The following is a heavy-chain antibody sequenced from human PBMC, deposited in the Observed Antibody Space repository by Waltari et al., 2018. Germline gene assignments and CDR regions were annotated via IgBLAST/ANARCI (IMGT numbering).Heavy chain of an antibody. CDR3: ARGYSSSWRHLFDH. Sequence: QVQLQESGPGLVKPSETLSLTCTVPGGSISSYYWSWIRQPPGKGLEWIGYIHYSGSINHKSSLKSRVTISVDTPKNQFSLKLSSVTAADTAVYYCARGYSSSWRHLFDHWGQGTLVTVSS. D-gene: IGHD6-13*01. V-gene: IGHV4-59*01. CDR2: IHYSGSI. CDR1: GGSISSYY. J-gene: IGHJ4*02.